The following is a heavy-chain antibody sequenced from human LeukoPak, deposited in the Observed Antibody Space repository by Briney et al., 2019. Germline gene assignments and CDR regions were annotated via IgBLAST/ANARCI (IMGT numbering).Heavy chain of an antibody. D-gene: IGHD4-17*01. CDR3: ASDPDGDLKESV. CDR1: GFTFSDYY. J-gene: IGHJ4*02. V-gene: IGHV3-11*01. CDR2: ISSSGSTI. Sequence: GGSLRLSCAASGFTFSDYYMSWIRQAPGRGLEWVSYISSSGSTIYYADSVKGRFTISRDNAKNSLYLQMNSLRAEDTAVYYCASDPDGDLKESVWGQGTLVTVSS.